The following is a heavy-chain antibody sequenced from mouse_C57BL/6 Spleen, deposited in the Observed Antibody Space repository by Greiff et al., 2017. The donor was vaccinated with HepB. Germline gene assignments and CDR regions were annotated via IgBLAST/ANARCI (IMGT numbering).Heavy chain of an antibody. CDR1: GYTFTDYN. CDR2: INPNNGGT. CDR3: ARGSGYRDWFAY. D-gene: IGHD3-2*02. J-gene: IGHJ3*01. V-gene: IGHV1-18*01. Sequence: VQLQQSGPELVKPGASVKIPCKASGYTFTDYNMDWVKQSHGKSLEWIGDINPNNGGTIYNQKFKGKATLTVDKSSSTAYMELRSLTSEDTAVYYCARGSGYRDWFAYWGQGTLVTVSA.